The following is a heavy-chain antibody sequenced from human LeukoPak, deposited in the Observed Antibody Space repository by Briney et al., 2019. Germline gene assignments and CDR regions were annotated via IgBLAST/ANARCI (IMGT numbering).Heavy chain of an antibody. V-gene: IGHV1-2*02. D-gene: IGHD1-26*01. Sequence: AASVKVSCKASGYTFTGYYIHWVRQAPGQGLKWMGWIHPNSGGTKYAQKFQGRVTMTRDTSISTAYMELSSLRSDDTAVYFCARRPSGSFDYWGQGTLVTVSS. J-gene: IGHJ4*02. CDR1: GYTFTGYY. CDR2: IHPNSGGT. CDR3: ARRPSGSFDY.